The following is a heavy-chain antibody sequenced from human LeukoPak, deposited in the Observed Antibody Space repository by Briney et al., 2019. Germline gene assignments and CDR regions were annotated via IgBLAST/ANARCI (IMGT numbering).Heavy chain of an antibody. Sequence: GGSLRVSCAASGFTFSSYAMSWVRQAPGNGLEWVSAISGSGGSTYYADSVKGRFTISRDNSKNTLYLQMNSLRAEDTAVYYCAKDPLVRSHPLLDYWGQGTLVTVSS. CDR2: ISGSGGST. D-gene: IGHD6-13*01. CDR1: GFTFSSYA. CDR3: AKDPLVRSHPLLDY. V-gene: IGHV3-23*01. J-gene: IGHJ4*02.